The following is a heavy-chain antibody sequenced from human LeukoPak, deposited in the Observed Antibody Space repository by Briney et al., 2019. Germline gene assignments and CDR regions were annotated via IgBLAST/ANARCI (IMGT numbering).Heavy chain of an antibody. CDR1: GFTFSRYW. Sequence: GGSLRLSCAASGFTFSRYWMSWVRQAPGKGLEWVANIRQDGSEKHYLDSVKGRITISRDNAKNSLYLQMNSLRVEDTAVYYCARWGSELPDDALDIWGQGTMVTVSS. V-gene: IGHV3-7*01. D-gene: IGHD6-25*01. J-gene: IGHJ3*02. CDR3: ARWGSELPDDALDI. CDR2: IRQDGSEK.